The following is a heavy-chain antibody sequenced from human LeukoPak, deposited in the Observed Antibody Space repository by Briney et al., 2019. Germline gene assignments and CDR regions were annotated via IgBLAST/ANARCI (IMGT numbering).Heavy chain of an antibody. D-gene: IGHD1-1*01. Sequence: PSETLSLTCAVYGGSFSGYYWSWIRQPPGKGLEWIVEINHSGSTNYNPSLKSRVTISVDTSKHQFSLKLSSVTAGDTAVYYCARGLRSVQLERRGVLYYWGQGTLVTVSS. CDR2: INHSGST. CDR3: ARGLRSVQLERRGVLYY. V-gene: IGHV4-34*01. CDR1: GGSFSGYY. J-gene: IGHJ4*02.